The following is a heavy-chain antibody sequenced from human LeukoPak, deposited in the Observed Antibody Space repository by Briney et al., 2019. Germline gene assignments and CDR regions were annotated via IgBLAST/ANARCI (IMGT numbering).Heavy chain of an antibody. CDR2: IYTSGST. CDR3: ARGTLFGTEFDY. J-gene: IGHJ4*02. V-gene: IGHV4-4*07. Sequence: SETLSLTCTVSGGSISSYYWSWIRQPAGKGLEWIGRIYTSGSTYYNPSLKSRVTMSVDTSKNQFSLKLSSVTAADTAVYYCARGTLFGTEFDYWGQGTLVTVSS. CDR1: GGSISSYY. D-gene: IGHD3-3*01.